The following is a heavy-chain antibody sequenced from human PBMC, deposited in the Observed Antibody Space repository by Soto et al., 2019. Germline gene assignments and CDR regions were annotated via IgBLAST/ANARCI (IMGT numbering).Heavy chain of an antibody. CDR2: ISGSGGST. CDR3: AKGPRAPPPHDYGMDV. V-gene: IGHV3-23*01. CDR1: GFTFSSYV. J-gene: IGHJ6*02. Sequence: EVQLLESGGGLVQPGGSLRLSCAASGFTFSSYVMNWVRQPPGKGLEWVSGISGSGGSTYYADSVKGRFTISRDNSKNTLYLQMNSLRAGDTAVYYCAKGPRAPPPHDYGMDVWGQGTTVTVSS.